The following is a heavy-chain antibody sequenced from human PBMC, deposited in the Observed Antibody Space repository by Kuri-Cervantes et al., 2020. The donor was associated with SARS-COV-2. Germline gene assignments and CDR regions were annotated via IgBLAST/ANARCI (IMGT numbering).Heavy chain of an antibody. J-gene: IGHJ4*02. D-gene: IGHD5-24*01. CDR3: ARDLKESKGMDFDY. Sequence: GGSLRLSCAASGFTFSSYGMHWVRQAPGKGLEWVAVISYDGSNKYYADSVKGRFTISRDNSKNTLYLQMNSLRAEDTAVYHCARDLKESKGMDFDYWGQGTLVTVSS. CDR2: ISYDGSNK. CDR1: GFTFSSYG. V-gene: IGHV3-30*03.